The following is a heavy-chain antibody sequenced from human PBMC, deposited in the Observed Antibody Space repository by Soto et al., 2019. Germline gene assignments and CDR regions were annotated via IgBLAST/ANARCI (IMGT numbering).Heavy chain of an antibody. J-gene: IGHJ4*02. CDR1: WRSVSSNTAT. CDR2: TYYRSNWNF. V-gene: IGHV6-1*01. CDR3: GGELDIHHGLGY. Sequence: SQTLSLTCAISWRSVSSNTATWNWVRQSPSRGLEWLGRTYYRSNWNFDYALSVKSRITINPNTSKNQFSLQLNSLTPEDTAVYYCGGELDIHHGLGYWGPGTSVTVSS. D-gene: IGHD6-19*01.